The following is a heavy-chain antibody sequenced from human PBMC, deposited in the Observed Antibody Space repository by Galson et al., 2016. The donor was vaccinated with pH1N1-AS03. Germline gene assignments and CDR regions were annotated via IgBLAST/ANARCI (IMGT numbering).Heavy chain of an antibody. V-gene: IGHV3-21*06. D-gene: IGHD3-22*01. CDR1: GFSFSYSG. CDR3: ARDAPPPGDSDSSGIFDH. CDR2: ISGSSSYI. J-gene: IGHJ4*02. Sequence: SLRLSCAASGFSFSYSGLSWVRQAPGKGLEWVASISGSSSYIYYGESMKGRFTISRDNSNNRLYLQMNSLRSEDTAVYYCARDAPPPGDSDSSGIFDHWGQGTLVTVSS.